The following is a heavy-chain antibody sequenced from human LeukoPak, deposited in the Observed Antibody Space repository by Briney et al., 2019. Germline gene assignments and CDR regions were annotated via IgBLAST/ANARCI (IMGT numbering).Heavy chain of an antibody. CDR1: GSTFSGSA. J-gene: IGHJ4*02. CDR2: IRSKANSYAT. V-gene: IGHV3-73*01. D-gene: IGHD3-22*01. CDR3: TRVYYDSSGYYRVFDY. Sequence: GGSLKLSCAASGSTFSGSAMHWVRQASGKGLEWVGRIRSKANSYATAYAASVKGRFTISRDDSKNTAYLQMNSLKTEDTAVYYCTRVYYDSSGYYRVFDYWGQGTLVTVSS.